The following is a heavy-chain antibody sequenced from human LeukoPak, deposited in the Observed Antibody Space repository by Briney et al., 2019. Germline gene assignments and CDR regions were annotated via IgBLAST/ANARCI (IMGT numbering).Heavy chain of an antibody. CDR1: GYSFTSYY. CDR2: INPSGDST. Sequence: ASVKVSCKASGYSFTSYYMHWVRQAPGQGLEWMGIINPSGDSTSYAQRFQGRVTMTRDMSTSTDYMELSSLRSEDTAVYYCARDYTLTLGTTTYFQHWGQGTLVTVSS. CDR3: ARDYTLTLGTTTYFQH. J-gene: IGHJ1*01. V-gene: IGHV1-46*01. D-gene: IGHD1-7*01.